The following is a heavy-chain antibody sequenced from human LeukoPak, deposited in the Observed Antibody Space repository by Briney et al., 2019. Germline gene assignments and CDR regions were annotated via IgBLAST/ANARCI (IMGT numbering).Heavy chain of an antibody. Sequence: PSETLSLTRTVSGGSISSRSYHWGWVRQPPGKGLEWIGSICYSGTTYYNPALNSQVTIYGDTSKDQFFLRLSSVAAADTALYYCASRVVTNYFDYWGQETPVTVSS. CDR3: ASRVVTNYFDY. V-gene: IGHV4-39*01. CDR2: ICYSGTT. D-gene: IGHD2-21*02. CDR1: GGSISSRSYH. J-gene: IGHJ4*02.